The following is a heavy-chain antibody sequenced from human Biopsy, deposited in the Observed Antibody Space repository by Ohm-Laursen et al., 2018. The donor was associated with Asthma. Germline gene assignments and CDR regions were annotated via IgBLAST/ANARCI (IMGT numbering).Heavy chain of an antibody. V-gene: IGHV3-30*01. CDR2: ISKDASTQ. Sequence: SLRLSCSASGFSGLTFRDFAIHWVRQAPGKGLEWVGVISKDASTQDYADSVKGRFTMARDNSKNTLDLQMNSLREEDTAVYYCVRDGTDDAFDIWGQGTVVSVSS. CDR3: VRDGTDDAFDI. J-gene: IGHJ3*02. CDR1: GFSGLTFRDFA. D-gene: IGHD1-1*01.